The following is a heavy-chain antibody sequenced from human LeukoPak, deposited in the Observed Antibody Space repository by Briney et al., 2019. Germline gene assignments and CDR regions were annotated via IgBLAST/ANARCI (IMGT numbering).Heavy chain of an antibody. CDR1: GGSISSISSNNYH. CDR3: ARGEYYDFWSGLNPTSPYYYGMDV. J-gene: IGHJ6*02. Sequence: TSETLSLTCIVSGGSISSISSNNYHWGWIRQPPGKGLEWIGSIYYSGSTYYNPSLKSRVTISVDTSKNQFSLKLSSVTAADTAVYYCARGEYYDFWSGLNPTSPYYYGMDVWGQGTTVTVSS. D-gene: IGHD3-3*01. V-gene: IGHV4-39*07. CDR2: IYYSGST.